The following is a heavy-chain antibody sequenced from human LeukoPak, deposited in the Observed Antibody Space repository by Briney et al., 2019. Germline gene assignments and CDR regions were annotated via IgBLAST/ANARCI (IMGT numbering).Heavy chain of an antibody. Sequence: ASVTVSYKASGYTFTSYDFNWVRQATGQRPEWMGWMSPNSGDTGYAQKFQDRVTMTRNTSISTAYMELSSLRSDDTAVYYCARGPPNWGYDYWGPGTLVTVSS. CDR2: MSPNSGDT. V-gene: IGHV1-8*01. D-gene: IGHD7-27*01. CDR3: ARGPPNWGYDY. CDR1: GYTFTSYD. J-gene: IGHJ4*02.